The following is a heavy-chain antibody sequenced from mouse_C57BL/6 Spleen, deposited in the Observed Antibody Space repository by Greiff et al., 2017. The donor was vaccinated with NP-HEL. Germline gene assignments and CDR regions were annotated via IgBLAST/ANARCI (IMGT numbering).Heavy chain of an antibody. V-gene: IGHV1-64*01. J-gene: IGHJ2*01. D-gene: IGHD2-3*01. CDR3: AREDGYYFYYFDY. CDR1: GYTFTSYW. Sequence: QVQLKQPGAELVKPGASVKLSCKASGYTFTSYWMHWVKQRPGQGLEWIGMIHPNSGSTNYNEKFKSKATLTVDKSSSTAYMQLSSLTSEDSAVYYCAREDGYYFYYFDYWGQGTTLTVSS. CDR2: IHPNSGST.